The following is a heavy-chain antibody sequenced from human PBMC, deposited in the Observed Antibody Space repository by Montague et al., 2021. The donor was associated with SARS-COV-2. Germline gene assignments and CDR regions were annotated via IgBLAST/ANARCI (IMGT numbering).Heavy chain of an antibody. CDR2: IYYSGST. V-gene: IGHV4-39*07. D-gene: IGHD6-13*01. Sequence: SETLSLTCTVSGGSIRSSSYYWGWIRQPPGKGLEWIGSIYYSGSTYYNPPLKSRVTISVDTSKNQFSLKLSSVTAADTAVYYCARVGRQQLVRLSGMDVWGQGTTVTVSS. J-gene: IGHJ6*02. CDR1: GGSIRSSSYY. CDR3: ARVGRQQLVRLSGMDV.